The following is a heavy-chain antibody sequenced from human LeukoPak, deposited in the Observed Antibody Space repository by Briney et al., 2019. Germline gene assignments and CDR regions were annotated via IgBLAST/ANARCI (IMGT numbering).Heavy chain of an antibody. D-gene: IGHD6-19*01. CDR2: IYYSGST. CDR3: ARHPPQYSSGWYKRRAYYFDY. J-gene: IGHJ4*02. V-gene: IGHV4-59*08. Sequence: PSETLSLTCTVSGGSISSYYWSWIRQPPGKGLEWIGYIYYSGSTNYNPSLKSRVTISVDTSKNQFSLKLSSVTAADTAVYYCARHPPQYSSGWYKRRAYYFDYWGQGTLVTVSS. CDR1: GGSISSYY.